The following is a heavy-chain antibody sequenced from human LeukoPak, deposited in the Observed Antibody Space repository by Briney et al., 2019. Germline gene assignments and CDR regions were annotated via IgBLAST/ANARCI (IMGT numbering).Heavy chain of an antibody. CDR3: ARAREYYYYYGSDV. CDR2: ISSDGSDI. J-gene: IGHJ6*02. V-gene: IGHV3-74*01. D-gene: IGHD5-24*01. Sequence: GGSLRLSCAASGFTFSNYWMHWIRPAPGKGLVWVSRISSDGSDISYADSVKGRFTISRDNAKNTLYLQMNSLRAEDAAVYYCARAREYYYYYGSDVWGQGTTVTVSS. CDR1: GFTFSNYW.